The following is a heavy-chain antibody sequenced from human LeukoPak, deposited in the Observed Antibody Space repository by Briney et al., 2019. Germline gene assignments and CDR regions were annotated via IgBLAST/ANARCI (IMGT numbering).Heavy chain of an antibody. CDR2: IYSGGTP. Sequence: SDTLSLTCTVSGGSISTDYWSWIRQPVGKELEWIGRIYSGGTPSYNPSLRGRLTMSVDTSKNQISRSVTSVTSATPPVYYCAREFTSDWFPRGYYDYWGQGTLVTVSS. J-gene: IGHJ4*02. CDR1: GGSISTDY. CDR3: AREFTSDWFPRGYYDY. D-gene: IGHD3-9*01. V-gene: IGHV4-4*07.